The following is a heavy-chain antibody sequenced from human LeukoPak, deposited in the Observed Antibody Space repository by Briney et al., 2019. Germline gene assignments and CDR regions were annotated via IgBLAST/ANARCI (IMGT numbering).Heavy chain of an antibody. J-gene: IGHJ4*02. CDR1: GGTFSSYA. V-gene: IGHV1-69*06. CDR3: ARETRGSYSSSWNDY. D-gene: IGHD6-13*01. CDR2: IIPIFGTA. Sequence: SVKVSCKASGGTFSSYAISWVRQAPGQGLEWMGGIIPIFGTANYAQKFQGRVTITADKSTSTAYMELSSLRSEDTAVYYCARETRGSYSSSWNDYWGQGTLVTVSS.